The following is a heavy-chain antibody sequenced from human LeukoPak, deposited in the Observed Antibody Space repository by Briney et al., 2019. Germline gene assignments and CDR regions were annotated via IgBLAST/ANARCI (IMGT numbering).Heavy chain of an antibody. Sequence: PGGSLRLSCAASGFTFSSYSMNWVRQAPGKGLEWVSSISSSSSYIYYADSLKGRFTISRDNAKNSLYLQMNSLRAEDTAVYYCARAGGSDFDYWGRGTLVTVAS. V-gene: IGHV3-21*01. CDR3: ARAGGSDFDY. D-gene: IGHD1-26*01. J-gene: IGHJ4*02. CDR1: GFTFSSYS. CDR2: ISSSSSYI.